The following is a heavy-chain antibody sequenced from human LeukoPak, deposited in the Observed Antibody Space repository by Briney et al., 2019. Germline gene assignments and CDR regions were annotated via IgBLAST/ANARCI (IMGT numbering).Heavy chain of an antibody. CDR3: ARVGPVAGTFYFQH. D-gene: IGHD6-19*01. Sequence: GGSLRLSCAASGFTFNNHAMYWVRQAPGKGLEYVSGISSNGGSTDYANSVKGRFTISRDNSKNTLYLQMGSLRAEDMAVYYCARVGPVAGTFYFQHRGQGTLVTVSS. CDR2: ISSNGGST. CDR1: GFTFNNHA. V-gene: IGHV3-64*01. J-gene: IGHJ1*01.